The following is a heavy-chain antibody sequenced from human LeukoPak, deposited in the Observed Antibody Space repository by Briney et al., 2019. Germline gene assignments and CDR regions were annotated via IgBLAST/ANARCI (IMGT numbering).Heavy chain of an antibody. CDR2: IYSGGST. V-gene: IGHV3-53*01. CDR3: AKDSDTYYYDSSGYYRVPYFDY. Sequence: GGSLRLSCAASGFTVSSNYMSWVRQAPGKGLEWVSVIYSGGSTYYADSVKGRFTISRDNSKNTLYLQMNSLRAEDTAVYYCAKDSDTYYYDSSGYYRVPYFDYWGQGTLVTVSS. CDR1: GFTVSSNY. D-gene: IGHD3-22*01. J-gene: IGHJ4*02.